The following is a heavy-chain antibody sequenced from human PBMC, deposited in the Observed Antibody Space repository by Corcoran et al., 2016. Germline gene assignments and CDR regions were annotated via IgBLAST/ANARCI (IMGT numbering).Heavy chain of an antibody. Sequence: QVQLQQWGAGLLKPSETLSLTCAVYGGSFSGYYWSWIRQPPGKGLEWIGEINHSGSTNYNPSLKSRVTISVDTSKNQFSLKLSSVTAADTAVYYCARVVETAPRGNWGQGTLVTVSS. V-gene: IGHV4-34*01. CDR1: GGSFSGYY. CDR2: INHSGST. J-gene: IGHJ4*02. D-gene: IGHD5-18*01. CDR3: ARVVETAPRGN.